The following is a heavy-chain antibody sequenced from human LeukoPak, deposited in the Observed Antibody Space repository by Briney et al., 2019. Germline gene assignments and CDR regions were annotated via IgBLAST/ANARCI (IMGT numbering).Heavy chain of an antibody. V-gene: IGHV4-38-2*01. CDR3: ARGPPTDYDFWSGPYYYHYYMDG. Sequence: SETLSLTCAVSGYSISSGYYWGWIRQPPGKGLEWSGSIYHSGSTYYNPTLKSRVTISVDTSKNQFSLKLSSVTAADTAVYYRARGPPTDYDFWSGPYYYHYYMDGWRKGSTVTVSS. D-gene: IGHD3-3*01. CDR1: GYSISSGYY. J-gene: IGHJ6*03. CDR2: IYHSGST.